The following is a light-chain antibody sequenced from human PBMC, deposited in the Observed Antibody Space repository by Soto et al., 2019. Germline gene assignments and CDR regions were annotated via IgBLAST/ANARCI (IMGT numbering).Light chain of an antibody. Sequence: QSVLTQPASVSGSPGQSISISCNGTSSDVGNDIFVSWYRQHPGKAPKLMIYDINNRPSGVSNRFSGSKSGNTASLTISGLQAEDEADYYCVSYTTSASYVFGTGTKLTVL. J-gene: IGLJ1*01. CDR1: SSDVGNDIF. CDR3: VSYTTSASYV. CDR2: DIN. V-gene: IGLV2-14*01.